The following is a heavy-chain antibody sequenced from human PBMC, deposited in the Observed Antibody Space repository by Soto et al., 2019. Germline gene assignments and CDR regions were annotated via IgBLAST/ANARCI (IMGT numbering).Heavy chain of an antibody. V-gene: IGHV3-7*01. D-gene: IGHD3-10*01. CDR3: ARMGGSTYAGALSY. Sequence: GGSLRLSCTSSGFTFSSYWVTWVRQAPGKGLEWVATIKQDGSEKYYVDSVKGRFTISRDNAEDSGYLQMNSLRGEGTAVYYCARMGGSTYAGALSYWGQGTLVTVSS. J-gene: IGHJ4*02. CDR1: GFTFSSYW. CDR2: IKQDGSEK.